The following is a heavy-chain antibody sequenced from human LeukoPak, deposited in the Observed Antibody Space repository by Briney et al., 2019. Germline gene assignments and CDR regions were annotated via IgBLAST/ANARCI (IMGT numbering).Heavy chain of an antibody. D-gene: IGHD3-22*01. J-gene: IGHJ3*02. CDR1: GGSFSGYY. CDR3: ARKAYYYDTSGYHDAFDI. CDR2: INHNGST. Sequence: SESLSLTCAVYGGSFSGYYWSWIRQPPGKGLEWLGEINHNGSTNYNPSLKSRVTISVDTSKNQFSLKLCSVTAADTAVYYCARKAYYYDTSGYHDAFDIWGRGTMVTVSS. V-gene: IGHV4-34*01.